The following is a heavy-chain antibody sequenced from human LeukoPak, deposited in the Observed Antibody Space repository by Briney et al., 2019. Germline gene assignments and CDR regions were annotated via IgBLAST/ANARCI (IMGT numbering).Heavy chain of an antibody. Sequence: SQTLSLTCAVSGGSISSGGYSWSWIRQPPGKGLEWIGYIYHSGSTYYNPSLKRRVTISVDRSNNQFSLKLSCVPAGDTAVYYCARRGYGKTDYWGKGTLVTVSS. V-gene: IGHV4-30-2*01. D-gene: IGHD2-15*01. CDR2: IYHSGST. J-gene: IGHJ4*02. CDR1: GGSISSGGYS. CDR3: ARRGYGKTDY.